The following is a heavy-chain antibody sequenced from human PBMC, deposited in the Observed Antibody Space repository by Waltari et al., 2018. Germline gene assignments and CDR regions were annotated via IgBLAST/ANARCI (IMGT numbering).Heavy chain of an antibody. Sequence: QVQLVESGGGVVQPGRSLRLSCAASGFTISSYAMYWVRQAPGKWLEWVAVISYDGSNKYYADSVKGRFTISRDNSKNTLYLQMNSLRAEDTAVYYCARDNGYSGYDSGAFDIWGQGTMVTVSS. V-gene: IGHV3-30-3*01. CDR3: ARDNGYSGYDSGAFDI. D-gene: IGHD5-12*01. J-gene: IGHJ3*02. CDR2: ISYDGSNK. CDR1: GFTISSYA.